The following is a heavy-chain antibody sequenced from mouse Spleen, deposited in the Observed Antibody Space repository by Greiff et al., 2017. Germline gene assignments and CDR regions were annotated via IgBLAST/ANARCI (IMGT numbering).Heavy chain of an antibody. CDR3: ARHALTGTKYFDV. D-gene: IGHD4-1*01. J-gene: IGHJ1*01. Sequence: EVKLMESGGGLVKPGGSLKLSCAASGFTFSSYAMSWVRQTPEKRLEWVATISSGGSYTYYPDSVKGRFTISRDNAKNTLYLQMSSLRSEDTAMYYCARHALTGTKYFDVWGAGTTVTVSS. V-gene: IGHV5-9-3*01. CDR1: GFTFSSYA. CDR2: ISSGGSYT.